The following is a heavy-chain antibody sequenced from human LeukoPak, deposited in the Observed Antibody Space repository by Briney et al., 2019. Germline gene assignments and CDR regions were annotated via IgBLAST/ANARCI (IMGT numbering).Heavy chain of an antibody. V-gene: IGHV3-13*04. CDR3: ARGHRGSTVTPFDY. J-gene: IGHJ4*02. CDR1: GVTFSSYD. Sequence: GGSLRLSCAASGVTFSSYDMHWVRQVTGKGLEWVSGIGIAGDTHYPGSVKGRFTISRENARKSLYLQMDSLRAGDTAVYYCARGHRGSTVTPFDYWGQRALVTVSS. D-gene: IGHD4-17*01. CDR2: IGIAGDT.